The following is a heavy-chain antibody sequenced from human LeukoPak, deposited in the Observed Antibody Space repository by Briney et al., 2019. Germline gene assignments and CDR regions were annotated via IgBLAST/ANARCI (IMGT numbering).Heavy chain of an antibody. CDR3: ARDKAVTTEVTQYFQD. V-gene: IGHV1-18*01. D-gene: IGHD4-11*01. CDR1: GYTFTNYG. CDR2: ISAYNGYT. J-gene: IGHJ1*01. Sequence: ASVKVSCKASGYTFTNYGVSWVRQAPGQGLEWMGWISAYNGYTNYAQKFQFRVTMTTDTSTSTAYMELRSLTSDDTAVYYCARDKAVTTEVTQYFQDWGQGTLVTVSS.